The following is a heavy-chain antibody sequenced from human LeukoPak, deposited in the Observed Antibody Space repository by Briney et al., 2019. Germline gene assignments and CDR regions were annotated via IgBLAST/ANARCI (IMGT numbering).Heavy chain of an antibody. J-gene: IGHJ4*02. CDR3: ASGSRDGNARLDY. Sequence: SETLSLTCSVSGGSISSYYWSWIRQPPGKGLEWIGYISDSGSINDNPSLKSRVTISVDESKNQFSLKLSSVTAADTAVYYCASGSRDGNARLDYWGQGTLVTASS. V-gene: IGHV4-59*01. CDR1: GGSISSYY. CDR2: ISDSGSI. D-gene: IGHD5-24*01.